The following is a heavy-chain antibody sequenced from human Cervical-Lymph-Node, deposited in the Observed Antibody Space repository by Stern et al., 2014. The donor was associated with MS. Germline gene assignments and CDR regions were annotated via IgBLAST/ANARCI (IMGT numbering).Heavy chain of an antibody. D-gene: IGHD1-26*01. J-gene: IGHJ3*01. V-gene: IGHV5-51*01. Sequence: VQLVQSGAEVKKPGDSLRVSCKASGYFFSNYWIGWVRQVPRKGLEWVGIIYPGASDTKYSPSSQGQVTISADKSTSTAYLQWGSLEASDTAIYFCARVRVVGASDAFDLWGQGTMVTVSS. CDR1: GYFFSNYW. CDR3: ARVRVVGASDAFDL. CDR2: IYPGASDT.